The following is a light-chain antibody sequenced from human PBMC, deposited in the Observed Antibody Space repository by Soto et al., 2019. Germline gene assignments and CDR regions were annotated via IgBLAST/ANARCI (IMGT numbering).Light chain of an antibody. V-gene: IGKV1-13*02. CDR2: DAS. CDR1: QGISSA. CDR3: QQFDSNPLT. J-gene: IGKJ4*01. Sequence: AIQVTQSPSSLSASVGDRVTITCRASQGISSALVWYQQKPGKAPKLLIYDASTLESGVPSRFSGSGYGTDFTLTISSLQPEDFATYYCQQFDSNPLTFGGGTKVEMK.